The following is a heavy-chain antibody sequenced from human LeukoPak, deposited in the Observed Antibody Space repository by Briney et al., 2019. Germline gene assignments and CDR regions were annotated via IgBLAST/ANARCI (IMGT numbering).Heavy chain of an antibody. CDR2: IKQDGSEK. CDR3: AREGGHYDILTGGDY. D-gene: IGHD3-9*01. V-gene: IGHV3-7*01. J-gene: IGHJ4*02. Sequence: PGGSLRLSCAASGFTFSSYWMNWVRQAPGKGLEWVANIKQDGSEKYYVDSVKGRFTISRDNAKNSLYLQMNSLRAEDTAVYYCAREGGHYDILTGGDYWGQGTLVTVSS. CDR1: GFTFSSYW.